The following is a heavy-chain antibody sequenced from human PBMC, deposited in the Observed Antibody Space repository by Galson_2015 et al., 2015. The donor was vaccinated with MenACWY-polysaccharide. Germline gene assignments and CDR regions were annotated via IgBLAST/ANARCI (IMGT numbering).Heavy chain of an antibody. CDR2: INSDGSSA. CDR3: ARGFCSGGTCLRWDDAFDF. CDR1: GFSISTYW. J-gene: IGHJ3*01. D-gene: IGHD2-15*01. Sequence: SLRLSCAASGFSISTYWMHWVPQVPGKGLMWVSRINSDGSSATYADSVRGRLTFSRDNAKNTVYLQLNSLRVEDTAVYYCARGFCSGGTCLRWDDAFDFRGQGTMVIVSS. V-gene: IGHV3-74*03.